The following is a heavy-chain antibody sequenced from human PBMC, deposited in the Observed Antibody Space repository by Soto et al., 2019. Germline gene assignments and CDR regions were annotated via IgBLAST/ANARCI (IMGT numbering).Heavy chain of an antibody. D-gene: IGHD6-6*01. CDR1: GGSISSGGYY. V-gene: IGHV4-31*03. J-gene: IGHJ5*02. CDR2: IYYSGST. Sequence: SETLSLTCTVSGGSISSGGYYWSWIRQHPGKGLEWIGYIYYSGSTYYNPSLKSRVTISVDTSKNQFSLKLSSVTAADTAVYYCARDFHSSSSGWFDPWGQGTLVTVSS. CDR3: ARDFHSSSSGWFDP.